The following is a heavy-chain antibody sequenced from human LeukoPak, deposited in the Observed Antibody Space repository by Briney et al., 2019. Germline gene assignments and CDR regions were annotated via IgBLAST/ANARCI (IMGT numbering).Heavy chain of an antibody. V-gene: IGHV3-30-3*01. CDR3: ARDIGLGFGELFLSY. J-gene: IGHJ4*02. D-gene: IGHD3-10*01. CDR1: GFTFSSYA. Sequence: PGRSLRLSCAASGFTFSSYAMHWVRLAPGKGLEWVAVISYDGSNKYYADSVKGRFTISRDNSKNTLYLQMNSLRAEDTAVYYCARDIGLGFGELFLSYWSQGTLVTVSS. CDR2: ISYDGSNK.